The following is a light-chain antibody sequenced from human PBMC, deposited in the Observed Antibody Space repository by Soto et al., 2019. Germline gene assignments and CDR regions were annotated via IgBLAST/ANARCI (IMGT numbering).Light chain of an antibody. CDR1: QRVSSN. CDR3: QQYNNWPST. J-gene: IGKJ5*01. V-gene: IGKV3-15*01. Sequence: EVLMTQSPATLSVSPEERATLSCRARQRVSSNLAWYQQNPGQAPRLLIFGASTRATGIPARFSGSGSGTEFTLTISSLQSEDFAVYYCQQYNNWPSTFGQGTRLEIK. CDR2: GAS.